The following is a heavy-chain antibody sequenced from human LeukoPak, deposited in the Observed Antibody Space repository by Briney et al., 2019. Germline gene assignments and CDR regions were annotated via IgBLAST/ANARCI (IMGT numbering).Heavy chain of an antibody. Sequence: GGSLRLSCAASGFTFSSYGMHWVRQAPGKGLEWVTFIRYDGTNKYYADSVKGRFTISRDNSKNTLSLQMNSLRPEDTAVYYCAKDSYYYDSSGYPAFDYWGQGTLVTVSS. CDR1: GFTFSSYG. V-gene: IGHV3-30*02. CDR3: AKDSYYYDSSGYPAFDY. CDR2: IRYDGTNK. J-gene: IGHJ4*02. D-gene: IGHD3-22*01.